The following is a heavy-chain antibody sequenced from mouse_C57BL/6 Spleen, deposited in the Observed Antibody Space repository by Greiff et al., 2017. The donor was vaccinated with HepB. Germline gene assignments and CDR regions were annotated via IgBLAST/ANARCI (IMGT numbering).Heavy chain of an antibody. CDR2: ISDGGSYT. D-gene: IGHD2-2*01. CDR3: ARSEGIYYGYENAMDY. CDR1: GFTFSSYA. V-gene: IGHV5-4*03. Sequence: EVMLVESGGGLVKPGGSLKLSCAASGFTFSSYAMSWVRQTPEKRLEWVATISDGGSYTYYPDNVKGRFTISRANAKNHLYLQMSHLKSEDTAMYYCARSEGIYYGYENAMDYWGQGTSVTVSS. J-gene: IGHJ4*01.